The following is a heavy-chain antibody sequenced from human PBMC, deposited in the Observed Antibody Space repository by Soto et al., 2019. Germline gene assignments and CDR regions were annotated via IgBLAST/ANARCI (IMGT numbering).Heavy chain of an antibody. Sequence: GGSLRLSCAASGITFSNAWMNWVRQAPGKGLEYIGRIRSKTDGGTTEYAAPVEGRFTISRDDSKNTLYLQMGGLKTEDAAVYYCTTTRPGTNVFDNWGQGTLVTVSS. CDR2: IRSKTDGGTT. D-gene: IGHD6-13*01. V-gene: IGHV3-15*01. CDR1: GITFSNAW. J-gene: IGHJ3*02. CDR3: TTTRPGTNVFDN.